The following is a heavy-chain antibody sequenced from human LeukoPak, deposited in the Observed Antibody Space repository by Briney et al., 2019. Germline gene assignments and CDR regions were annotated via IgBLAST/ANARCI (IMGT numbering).Heavy chain of an antibody. Sequence: PSETLSLTCTVSGGSISSGGYYWSWIRQPPGKGLEWIGYIYHSGSTYYNPSLKSRVTISVDRSKNQFSLKLGSVTAADTAVYYCARGHIVVVPAARVYNWFDPWGQGTLVTVSS. J-gene: IGHJ5*02. V-gene: IGHV4-30-2*01. D-gene: IGHD2-2*01. CDR3: ARGHIVVVPAARVYNWFDP. CDR2: IYHSGST. CDR1: GGSISSGGYY.